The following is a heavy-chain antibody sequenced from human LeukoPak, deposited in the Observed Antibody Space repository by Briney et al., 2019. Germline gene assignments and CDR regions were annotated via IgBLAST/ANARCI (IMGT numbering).Heavy chain of an antibody. V-gene: IGHV1-8*01. CDR2: MSPNSGNT. CDR3: ARGPPNWGYDY. CDR1: VYSFTSYD. Sequence: ASVKVSCKTSVYSFTSYDNIWVRQATGQGLEWMGRMSPNSGNTGYAQKFQGRVTMTRSTSMSTAYMELSSLRSEDTAVYYCARGPPNWGYDYWGQGTLVTVSS. J-gene: IGHJ4*02. D-gene: IGHD7-27*01.